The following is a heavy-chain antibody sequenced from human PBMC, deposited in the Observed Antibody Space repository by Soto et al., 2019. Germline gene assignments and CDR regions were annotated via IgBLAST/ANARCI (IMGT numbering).Heavy chain of an antibody. V-gene: IGHV1-18*04. CDR3: ARDLGGYSGYGEGY. Sequence: QVQLVQSGAEVKKPGASVKVSCKASGYTFTSYGISWVRQAPGQGLQWMGWISAYNGNTNYAQKRQGRGTMTTDTSTSTGYMELRSLRSDYTAVYYCARDLGGYSGYGEGYWGQGTLVTVSS. CDR1: GYTFTSYG. D-gene: IGHD5-12*01. J-gene: IGHJ4*02. CDR2: ISAYNGNT.